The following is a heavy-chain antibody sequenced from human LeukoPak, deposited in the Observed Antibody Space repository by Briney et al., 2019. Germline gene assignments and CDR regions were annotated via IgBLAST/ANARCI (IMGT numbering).Heavy chain of an antibody. CDR3: AKDRAGTTYIDY. D-gene: IGHD1-7*01. J-gene: IGHJ4*02. CDR1: GFTFSSYG. CDR2: ISYDGSNK. Sequence: PGGSLRLSCAASGFTFSSYGMHWVRQAPGKGLEWVAVISYDGSNKYYADSVKGRFTISRDNSKNTLYLQMNSLTAEDTAVYYCAKDRAGTTYIDYWGQGTLVTVSS. V-gene: IGHV3-30*18.